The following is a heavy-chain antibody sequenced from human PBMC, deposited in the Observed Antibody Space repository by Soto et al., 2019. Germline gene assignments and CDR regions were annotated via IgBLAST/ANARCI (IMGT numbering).Heavy chain of an antibody. D-gene: IGHD2-2*01. J-gene: IGHJ6*02. V-gene: IGHV4-31*03. Sequence: QVQLQESGPGLVKPSQTLSLTCTVSGGSISSGGYHWSWIRQHPGKGLEWIGYIDYNGSTYYNPSLKSRVTIPRDTSKNQFSLKLSSVTAADTAMYYCARFQLYYGVDVWGQGTTVTVSS. CDR1: GGSISSGGYH. CDR2: IDYNGST. CDR3: ARFQLYYGVDV.